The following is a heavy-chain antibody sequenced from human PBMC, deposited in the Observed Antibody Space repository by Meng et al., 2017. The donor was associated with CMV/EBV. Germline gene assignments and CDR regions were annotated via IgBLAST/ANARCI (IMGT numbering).Heavy chain of an antibody. Sequence: ASVKVSCKASGYTFTSYGISWVRQAPGQGLEWMGWISAYNGNTNYAQKLQGRVTMTTDTSTSTAYMELRSLRSDDTAVYYCARDGYSYGYLASNTDYWGQGTLVTVFS. V-gene: IGHV1-18*01. CDR3: ARDGYSYGYLASNTDY. D-gene: IGHD5-18*01. CDR2: ISAYNGNT. J-gene: IGHJ4*02. CDR1: GYTFTSYG.